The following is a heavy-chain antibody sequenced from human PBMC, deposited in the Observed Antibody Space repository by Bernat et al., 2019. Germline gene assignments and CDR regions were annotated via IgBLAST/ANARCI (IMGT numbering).Heavy chain of an antibody. CDR3: ARDAPSITVAGGIDY. V-gene: IGHV1-18*04. D-gene: IGHD6-19*01. J-gene: IGHJ4*02. Sequence: QVQLVQSGAEVKKPGASVKVSCKASGYTFTNYGISWVRQAPGQGLEWMGWISLYNGDTKYAQNLQGRATMTTDTSTSTAYMELRSLRSDDTAVYYCARDAPSITVAGGIDYWGQGTLVTVFS. CDR1: GYTFTNYG. CDR2: ISLYNGDT.